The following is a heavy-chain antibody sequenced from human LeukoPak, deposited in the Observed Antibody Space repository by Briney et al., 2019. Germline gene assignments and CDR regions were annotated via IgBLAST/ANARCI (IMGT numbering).Heavy chain of an antibody. J-gene: IGHJ4*02. D-gene: IGHD6-19*01. CDR1: GGSFSGYY. CDR2: VNHSGGT. Sequence: SETLSLTCAVYGGSFSGYYWTWIRQPPGKGLEWIGEVNHSGGTNYNPSLKSRVTIPVDTSKNQFSLKLSSVTAADTAVYYCASFLVKQWLLPFDYWGQGTLVTVSS. V-gene: IGHV4-34*01. CDR3: ASFLVKQWLLPFDY.